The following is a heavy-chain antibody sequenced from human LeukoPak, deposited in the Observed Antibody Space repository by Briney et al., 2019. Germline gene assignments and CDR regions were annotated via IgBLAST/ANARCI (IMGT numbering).Heavy chain of an antibody. CDR1: GYTLTELS. J-gene: IGHJ3*02. CDR3: ATSRPYSGYDLAAFDI. V-gene: IGHV1-24*01. Sequence: ASVKVSCKVSGYTLTELSMHWVRQAPGKGLEWMGGFDPEDGETIHAQKFQGRVTMTEDTSTDTAYMELSSLRSEDTAVYYCATSRPYSGYDLAAFDIWGQGTMVTVSS. D-gene: IGHD5-12*01. CDR2: FDPEDGET.